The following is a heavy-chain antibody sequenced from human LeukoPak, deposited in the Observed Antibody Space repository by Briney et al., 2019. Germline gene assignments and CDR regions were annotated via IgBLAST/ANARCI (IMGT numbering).Heavy chain of an antibody. CDR3: ARAMSIAARLQTIFDY. CDR1: GYTFTSHG. V-gene: IGHV1-18*01. Sequence: ASVKVSCKASGYTFTSHGISWVRQAPGQGLEWMGWISTYNGNTNYAQKLQGRVSMTTDTSTSTAYMDLRSLRSDDTAVYYCARAMSIAARLQTIFDYWGQGTLVTVSS. CDR2: ISTYNGNT. J-gene: IGHJ4*02. D-gene: IGHD6-6*01.